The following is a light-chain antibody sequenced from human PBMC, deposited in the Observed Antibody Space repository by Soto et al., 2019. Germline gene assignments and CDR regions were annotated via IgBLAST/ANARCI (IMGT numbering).Light chain of an antibody. CDR1: QGIGNY. V-gene: IGKV1-27*01. Sequence: DIQMTQSPSSLSASVGDTVTITCRTSQGIGNYVVWYQQKPGKAPQLLIYAAYILQSGVPPRFSGSGSGTDFTLTINSLQPEDVAKYYCQKYDSAPYTFGQGTKLEIK. CDR3: QKYDSAPYT. J-gene: IGKJ2*01. CDR2: AAY.